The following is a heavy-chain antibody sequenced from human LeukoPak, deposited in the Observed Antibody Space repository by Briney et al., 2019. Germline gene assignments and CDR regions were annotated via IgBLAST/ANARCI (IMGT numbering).Heavy chain of an antibody. D-gene: IGHD3-10*01. Sequence: SQTLSLTCTVSGGSISSGSYYWSWIRQPAGKGLEWIGRIYTSGSTNYNPSLKSRVTISVDTSKNQFSLKLSSVTAADTAVYYCARARGSGSSHTVDYYYYYMDVWGKGTTVTISS. V-gene: IGHV4-61*02. J-gene: IGHJ6*03. CDR1: GGSISSGSYY. CDR3: ARARGSGSSHTVDYYYYYMDV. CDR2: IYTSGST.